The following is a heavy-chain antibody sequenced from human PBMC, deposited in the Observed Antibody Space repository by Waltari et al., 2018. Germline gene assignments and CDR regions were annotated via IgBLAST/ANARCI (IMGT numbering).Heavy chain of an antibody. CDR3: ARLTPRLHYYDSGINY. CDR2: IYPSDSST. J-gene: IGHJ4*02. Sequence: EVQLVQSGAEVKNPGASLKISCKGSGYSFTTYWTAWVRQMPGKGLEWMGIIYPSDSSTRYSPSFQGQVILSADKSISTAYLQCGSLKASDTAMYYCARLTPRLHYYDSGINYWGQGTLVTVSS. V-gene: IGHV5-51*01. CDR1: GYSFTTYW. D-gene: IGHD3-10*01.